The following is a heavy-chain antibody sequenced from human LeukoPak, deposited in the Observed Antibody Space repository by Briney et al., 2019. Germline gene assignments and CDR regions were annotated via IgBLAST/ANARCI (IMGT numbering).Heavy chain of an antibody. CDR1: GFINNFG. CDR2: ISGSGSST. CDR3: AKDGQYSSSFPYYFDY. Sequence: PGGSLRLSCAATGFINNFGMSWVRQAPGNGLEWVSAISGSGSSTYYRDSVKGRFTMSKDHSKNTLYLQTNSLRVEDSAVYYCAKDGQYSSSFPYYFDYWGQGTLVTVSS. D-gene: IGHD6-6*01. V-gene: IGHV3-23*01. J-gene: IGHJ4*02.